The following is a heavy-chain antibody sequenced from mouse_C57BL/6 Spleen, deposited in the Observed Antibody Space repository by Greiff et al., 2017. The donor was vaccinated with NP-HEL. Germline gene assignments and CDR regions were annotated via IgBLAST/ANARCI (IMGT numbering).Heavy chain of an antibody. D-gene: IGHD2-10*02. CDR1: GYTFTSYW. Sequence: QVQLQQPGAELVRPGSSVKLSCKASGYTFTSYWMHWVKQRPIQGLEWIGNIDPSDSETHYNQKFKDKATLTVDKSSSTAYMQLSSLTSEDSAVYYCARSNRYGNHGYAMDYWGQGTSVTVSS. CDR3: ARSNRYGNHGYAMDY. V-gene: IGHV1-52*01. CDR2: IDPSDSET. J-gene: IGHJ4*01.